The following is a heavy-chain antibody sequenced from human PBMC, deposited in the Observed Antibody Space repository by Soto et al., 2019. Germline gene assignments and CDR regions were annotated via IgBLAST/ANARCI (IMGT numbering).Heavy chain of an antibody. D-gene: IGHD6-13*01. Sequence: QVQLQESGPGLVKPSQTLSLTCTVSGGSISSGGYYWSWIRQHPGKGLEWIGYIYYSGSTYYNPSPKSRVTISVDPSKNQFSLKLSSVTAADTAVYYCARDQRSWYNWFDPWGQGTLVTVSS. J-gene: IGHJ5*02. V-gene: IGHV4-31*03. CDR2: IYYSGST. CDR3: ARDQRSWYNWFDP. CDR1: GGSISSGGYY.